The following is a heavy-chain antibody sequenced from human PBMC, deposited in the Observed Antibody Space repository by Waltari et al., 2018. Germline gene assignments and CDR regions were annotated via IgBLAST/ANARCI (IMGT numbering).Heavy chain of an antibody. CDR1: GYTLTELS. Sequence: QVQLVQSGAEVKKPGASVKVSCKVSGYTLTELSMHWVRQAPGQGLEWMGGFDPEDGETIYAQKFQGRVTMTEDTSTDTAYMELSSLRSEDTAVYYCATNGNSYGYTGYYYYGMDVWGQGTTVTVSS. J-gene: IGHJ6*02. CDR2: FDPEDGET. CDR3: ATNGNSYGYTGYYYYGMDV. D-gene: IGHD5-18*01. V-gene: IGHV1-24*01.